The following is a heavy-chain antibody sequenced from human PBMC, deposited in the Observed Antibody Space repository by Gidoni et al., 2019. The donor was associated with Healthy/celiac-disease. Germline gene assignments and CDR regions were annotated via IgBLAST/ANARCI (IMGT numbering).Heavy chain of an antibody. CDR2: IYTSGST. J-gene: IGHJ4*02. Sequence: QVQLQESGPGLVKPSETLSLTCTVSGCFISSYYWSWIRQPAGKGLEWIGRIYTSGSTNYNPSLKSRVTMSVDTSKNQFSLKLSSVTAADTAVYYCARGVSRQGDYYFDYWGQGTLVTVSS. CDR1: GCFISSYY. CDR3: ARGVSRQGDYYFDY. V-gene: IGHV4-4*07. D-gene: IGHD3-16*01.